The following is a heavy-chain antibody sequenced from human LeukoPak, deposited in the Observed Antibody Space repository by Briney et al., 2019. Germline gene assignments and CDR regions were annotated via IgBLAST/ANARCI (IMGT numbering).Heavy chain of an antibody. Sequence: ASAKVSCTASGYTFTSYGISWVRQAPGQGLEWMGWISAYNGNTNYAQKLQGRVTMTTDTSTSTAYMELRSLRPDDTAVYYCARVSIFSGSYIAFHYWGEGTLVTVSS. V-gene: IGHV1-18*01. J-gene: IGHJ4*02. CDR2: ISAYNGNT. D-gene: IGHD1-26*01. CDR1: GYTFTSYG. CDR3: ARVSIFSGSYIAFHY.